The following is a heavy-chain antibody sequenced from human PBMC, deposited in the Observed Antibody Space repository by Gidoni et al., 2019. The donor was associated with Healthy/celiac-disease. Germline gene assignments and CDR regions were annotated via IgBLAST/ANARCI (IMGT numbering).Heavy chain of an antibody. CDR3: ARDNRGAAIGGDY. CDR1: GGTFSSYA. V-gene: IGHV1-69*09. J-gene: IGHJ4*02. CDR2: IIPILGIA. Sequence: QVQLVQSGAEAKKPGSSVKVSCKASGGTFSSYAISWVRQAPGQGLEWIGRIIPILGIANYAQKFQGRVTITADKSTSTAYMELSSLRSEDTAVYYCARDNRGAAIGGDYWGQGTLVTVSS. D-gene: IGHD2-2*02.